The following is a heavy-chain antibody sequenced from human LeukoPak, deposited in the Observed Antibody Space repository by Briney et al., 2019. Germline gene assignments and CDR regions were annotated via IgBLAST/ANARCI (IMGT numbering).Heavy chain of an antibody. J-gene: IGHJ6*02. CDR3: ARQGIQLWFPSYYYYYYGMDV. D-gene: IGHD5-18*01. Sequence: SETLSLTCTVSGGSISSSSYYRGWIRQPPGKGLEWIGSIYYSGSTYYNPSLKSRVTISVDTSKNQFSLKLSSVTATDTAVYYCARQGIQLWFPSYYYYYYGMDVWGQGTTVTVSS. CDR2: IYYSGST. V-gene: IGHV4-39*01. CDR1: GGSISSSSYY.